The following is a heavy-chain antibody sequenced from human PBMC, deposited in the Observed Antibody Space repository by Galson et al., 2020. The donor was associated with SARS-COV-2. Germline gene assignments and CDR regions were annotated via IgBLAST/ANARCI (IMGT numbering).Heavy chain of an antibody. CDR1: GFIFSDYY. CDR2: ISSSGNSI. Sequence: GGSLRLSCAASGFIFSDYYMTWIRQAPGKGLEWVSSISSSGNSIYHADSVEGRFTIPRDNAKNLLYLQMNSLRAEDTAVYYCAREALRTFDPWGQGTLVTVSS. V-gene: IGHV3-11*01. CDR3: AREALRTFDP. J-gene: IGHJ5*02.